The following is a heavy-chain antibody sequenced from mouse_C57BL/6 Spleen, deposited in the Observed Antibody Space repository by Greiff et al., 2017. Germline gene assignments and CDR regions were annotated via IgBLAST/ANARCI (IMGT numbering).Heavy chain of an antibody. Sequence: QVQLKQPGAELVRPGSSVKLSCKASGYTFTSYWMHWVKQRPIQGLEWIGNIDPSDSDTHYNQKFKDKATLTVDKSSSTAYMPLSSLTSEDSAVYYCARSDYYGSSYWYFDVWGTGTTVTVSS. CDR3: ARSDYYGSSYWYFDV. D-gene: IGHD1-1*01. J-gene: IGHJ1*03. CDR2: IDPSDSDT. CDR1: GYTFTSYW. V-gene: IGHV1-52*01.